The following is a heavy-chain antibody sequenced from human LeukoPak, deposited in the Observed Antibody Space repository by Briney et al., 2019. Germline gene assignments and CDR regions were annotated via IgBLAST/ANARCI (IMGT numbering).Heavy chain of an antibody. J-gene: IGHJ6*02. Sequence: PGGSLRLSCAASGFTFSSYSMNWVRQAPGKGLEWVSSISSSSSYIYYTDSVKGRFTISRDNAKNSLYLQMNSLRAEDTAVYYCARDLGCCSGGSCYSYYYYYAMDVWGQGTTVTVSS. D-gene: IGHD2-15*01. CDR3: ARDLGCCSGGSCYSYYYYYAMDV. V-gene: IGHV3-21*01. CDR1: GFTFSSYS. CDR2: ISSSSSYI.